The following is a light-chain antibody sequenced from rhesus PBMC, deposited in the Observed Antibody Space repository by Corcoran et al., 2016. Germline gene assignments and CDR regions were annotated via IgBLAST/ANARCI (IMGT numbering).Light chain of an antibody. CDR1: QSVSSS. CDR3: QQYSNWWT. Sequence: EIVMTQSPATLSLSPGERATLSCRASQSVSSSLAWYQQNPGQAPRLLILVASSRATGTPDRFRGSGSGTEFTLTISSLEPEDFAVYYCQQYSNWWTFGQGTKVEIK. J-gene: IGKJ1*01. V-gene: IGKV3-42*03. CDR2: VAS.